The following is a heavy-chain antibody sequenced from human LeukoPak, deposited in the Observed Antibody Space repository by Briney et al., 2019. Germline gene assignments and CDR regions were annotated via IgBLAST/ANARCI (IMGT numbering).Heavy chain of an antibody. CDR2: ISWNSGSI. V-gene: IGHV3-9*01. CDR1: GFTFDDYA. Sequence: GGSLRLSCAASGFTFDDYAMHWVRQAPGKGLEWVSGISWNSGSIGYADSVKGRFTISRDNAKNSLYLQMNSLRAEDTALYYCAKDRIKTYYYMDVWGKGTTVTVSS. J-gene: IGHJ6*03. CDR3: AKDRIKTYYYMDV.